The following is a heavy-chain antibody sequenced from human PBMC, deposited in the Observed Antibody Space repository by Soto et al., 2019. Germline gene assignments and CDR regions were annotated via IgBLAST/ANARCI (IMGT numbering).Heavy chain of an antibody. CDR2: INHRGRT. V-gene: IGHV4-34*01. Sequence: SETLSLTCAVYGGSFSGYYWNWIRQPPGKGLEWIGEINHRGRTKYNPSLKSRVTISVDTSKNQFSLKLSSVTAADTAVYYCARGKANYIWGSYRPYFDYWGQGTLVTVSS. CDR1: GGSFSGYY. D-gene: IGHD3-16*02. CDR3: ARGKANYIWGSYRPYFDY. J-gene: IGHJ4*02.